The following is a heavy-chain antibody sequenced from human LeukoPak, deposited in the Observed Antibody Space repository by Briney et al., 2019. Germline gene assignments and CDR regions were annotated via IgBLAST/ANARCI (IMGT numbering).Heavy chain of an antibody. Sequence: GGSLRLSCAASGFPFSTYDMHWVRQAPDKGLQLVALISSDGYRTDYPDSVRGRFTISRDNFKNTVDLQMISVTAEDTAMYFCAKGLGTGSVLARPLHYWGQGTLVTVSS. CDR2: ISSDGYRT. CDR1: GFPFSTYD. V-gene: IGHV3-30*18. J-gene: IGHJ4*02. D-gene: IGHD3-10*01. CDR3: AKGLGTGSVLARPLHY.